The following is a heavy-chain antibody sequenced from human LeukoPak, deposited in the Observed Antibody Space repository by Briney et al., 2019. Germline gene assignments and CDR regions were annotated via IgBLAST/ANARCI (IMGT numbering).Heavy chain of an antibody. CDR1: GYSISSGYY. Sequence: SETLSLTCTVSGYSISSGYYWGWIRQPPGEGLEWIGSIYHSGSTYYNPSLKSRVTISVDTSKNQFSLKLSSVTAADTAVYYRARDLRRATPNYYYYYMDVWGKGTTVTVSS. CDR3: ARDLRRATPNYYYYYMDV. J-gene: IGHJ6*03. CDR2: IYHSGST. V-gene: IGHV4-38-2*02.